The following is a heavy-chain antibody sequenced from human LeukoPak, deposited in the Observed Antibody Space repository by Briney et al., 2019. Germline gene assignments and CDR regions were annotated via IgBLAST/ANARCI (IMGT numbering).Heavy chain of an antibody. CDR2: INPNSGGT. Sequence: ASVKVSCKASGYTFTGYYMHWVRQAPGQGLEWMGWINPNSGGTNYAQKFQGRVTMTRDTSISTAYMELSRLRSDDTAVHYCAREEIAAAGPSFDYWGQGTLVTVSS. CDR1: GYTFTGYY. D-gene: IGHD6-13*01. J-gene: IGHJ4*02. CDR3: AREEIAAAGPSFDY. V-gene: IGHV1-2*02.